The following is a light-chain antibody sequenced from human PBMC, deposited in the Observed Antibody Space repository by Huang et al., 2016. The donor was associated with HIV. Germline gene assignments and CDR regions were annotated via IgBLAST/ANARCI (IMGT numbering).Light chain of an antibody. V-gene: IGKV3-11*01. J-gene: IGKJ4*01. CDR2: EAS. CDR1: QRVHSY. CDR3: KQRSASPLT. Sequence: IVLTQSPATLSLSPVERATLSCRASQRVHSYLAWYQQKPGQAPRLLIYEASNRASGVPARFSGSGSGTDFTLTISNLQSEDVAVYYCKQRSASPLTFGGGTKVEI.